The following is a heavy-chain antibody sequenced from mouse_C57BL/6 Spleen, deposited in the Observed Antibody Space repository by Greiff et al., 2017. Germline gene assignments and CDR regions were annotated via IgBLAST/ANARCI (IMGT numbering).Heavy chain of an antibody. CDR3: ARRSSYGSYYAMDY. J-gene: IGHJ4*01. Sequence: VQLQQSGAELVRPGTSVKVSCKASGYAFTNYLIEWVKQRPGQGLEWIGVINPGSGGTNYNEKFKGKATLTADKSSSTAYMQLSSLTSEDSAVYFCARRSSYGSYYAMDYWGQGTSVTVSS. V-gene: IGHV1-54*01. CDR2: INPGSGGT. D-gene: IGHD2-1*01. CDR1: GYAFTNYL.